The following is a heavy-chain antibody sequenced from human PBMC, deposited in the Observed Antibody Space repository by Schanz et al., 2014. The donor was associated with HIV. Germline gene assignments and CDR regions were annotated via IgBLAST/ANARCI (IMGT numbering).Heavy chain of an antibody. CDR3: ARDYHWNWFDP. Sequence: EGQLVESGGGLVQPGGSLRLSCAASGFTFKTYWMSWVRQAPGKGLEGLANIKLDGSEKYYVDSVKGRFTISRDNTKNSLYLQMNSLRAEDTAVYYCARDYHWNWFDPWGQGTLVTVSS. CDR1: GFTFKTYW. D-gene: IGHD1-20*01. CDR2: IKLDGSEK. V-gene: IGHV3-7*01. J-gene: IGHJ5*02.